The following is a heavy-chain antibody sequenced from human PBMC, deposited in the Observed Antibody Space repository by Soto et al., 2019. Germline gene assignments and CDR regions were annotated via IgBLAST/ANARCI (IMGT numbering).Heavy chain of an antibody. CDR3: AKLYKNAWPIDY. CDR2: ITYSSIST. J-gene: IGHJ4*02. Sequence: PGGSLRLSCAASGFTFRNYAMSWVRQAPGRAPEWVSSITYSSISTYYADSVQGRFTISRDNSKNTLFLQMNSLRAEDTAIYFCAKLYKNAWPIDYWGQGTQVTRLL. D-gene: IGHD1-1*01. V-gene: IGHV3-23*01. CDR1: GFTFRNYA.